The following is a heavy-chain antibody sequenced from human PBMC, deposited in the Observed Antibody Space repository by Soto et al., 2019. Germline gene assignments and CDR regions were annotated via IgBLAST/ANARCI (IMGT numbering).Heavy chain of an antibody. Sequence: QVQLVESGGGVVQPGRSLRLSCAASGFTFSSYGMHWVRQAPGKGLEWVTVISYDGSNKYYADSVKGRFTISRDNPRNTLYLQMNSLRAEDTAVYYCAKAMYTSSSSVDYWGQGTLVTVSS. J-gene: IGHJ4*02. CDR1: GFTFSSYG. V-gene: IGHV3-30*18. CDR3: AKAMYTSSSSVDY. CDR2: ISYDGSNK. D-gene: IGHD6-6*01.